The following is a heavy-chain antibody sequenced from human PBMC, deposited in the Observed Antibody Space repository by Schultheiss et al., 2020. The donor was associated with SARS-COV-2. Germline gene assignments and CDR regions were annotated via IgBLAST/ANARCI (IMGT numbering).Heavy chain of an antibody. V-gene: IGHV1-3*01. D-gene: IGHD4-17*01. CDR3: ARVGADYGDYGEYFQH. CDR1: GYTFTSYA. CDR2: SNAGNGNT. J-gene: IGHJ1*01. Sequence: ASVKVSCKASGYTFTSYAMHWVRQAPGQRLEWMGWSNAGNGNTNYAQKLQGRVTMTTDTSTSTAYMELRSLRSDDTAVYYCARVGADYGDYGEYFQHWGQGTLVTVSS.